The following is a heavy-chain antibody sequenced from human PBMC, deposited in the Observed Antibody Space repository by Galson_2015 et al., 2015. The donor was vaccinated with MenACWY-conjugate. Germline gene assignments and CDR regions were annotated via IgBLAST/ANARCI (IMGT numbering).Heavy chain of an antibody. J-gene: IGHJ6*02. CDR1: GFTFSKYA. D-gene: IGHD2/OR15-2a*01. V-gene: IGHV3-23*01. Sequence: SLRLSCAASGFTFSKYAMSWVRQAPGKGLEWVSAISARGTKTYFADSVKGRFTVSRGNVKTSLYLTMSSLTADDTAVYFCAGSTTNYYYGLDVWGPGTTVTVSS. CDR3: AGSTTNYYYGLDV. CDR2: ISARGTKT.